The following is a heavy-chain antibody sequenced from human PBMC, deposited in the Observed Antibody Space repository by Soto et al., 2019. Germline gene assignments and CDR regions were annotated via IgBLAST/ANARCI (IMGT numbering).Heavy chain of an antibody. J-gene: IGHJ6*03. CDR1: GYSFTSYW. Sequence: GESLKISCKGSGYSFTSYWIGWVRQMPGKGLEWMGIIYPGDSDTRYSPSFQGQVTISAAKSISTAYLQWSSLKASDTAMYYCARHLRFLDYYMDVWGKGTTVTVSS. V-gene: IGHV5-51*01. CDR2: IYPGDSDT. CDR3: ARHLRFLDYYMDV. D-gene: IGHD3-3*01.